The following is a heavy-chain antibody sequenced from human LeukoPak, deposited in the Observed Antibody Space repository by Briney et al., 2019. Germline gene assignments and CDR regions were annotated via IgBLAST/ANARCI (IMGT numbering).Heavy chain of an antibody. Sequence: GGSLRLSCAASGFTFNNYAMTWFRQAPGKGLEWVSAVSGSGGSTYYADSVKGRFTISRDNSKNTLYLQMNSLRAEDTAVYYCAKPVLGANYFDYWGQGTLVTVSS. J-gene: IGHJ4*02. V-gene: IGHV3-23*01. CDR2: VSGSGGST. CDR1: GFTFNNYA. CDR3: AKPVLGANYFDY. D-gene: IGHD1-26*01.